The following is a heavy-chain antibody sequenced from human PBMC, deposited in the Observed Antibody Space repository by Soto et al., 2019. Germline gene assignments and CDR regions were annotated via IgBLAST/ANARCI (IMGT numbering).Heavy chain of an antibody. D-gene: IGHD2-15*01. Sequence: ETLSLTCTVSGYSISSGYHWAWIRQPPGKGLEWLGSVHYSGNTYYNPSLKSRLTISVDKSKNQFSLNLSSVTAADTAVYYCARQDRVVAEGRWFDPGGQGTLVTVS. V-gene: IGHV4-38-2*02. CDR3: ARQDRVVAEGRWFDP. J-gene: IGHJ5*02. CDR2: VHYSGNT. CDR1: GYSISSGYH.